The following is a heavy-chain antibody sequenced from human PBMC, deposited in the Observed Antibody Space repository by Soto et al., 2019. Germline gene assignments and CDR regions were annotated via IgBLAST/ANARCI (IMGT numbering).Heavy chain of an antibody. CDR2: ISSSSSYI. V-gene: IGHV3-21*01. CDR1: GFTFSSYS. J-gene: IGHJ6*03. D-gene: IGHD5-12*01. CDR3: ARDEIVATHYYMDV. Sequence: GGSLRLSCAASGFTFSSYSMNWVRQAPGKGLEWVSSISSSSSYIYYADSVKGRFTISRDNAKNSLYLQMNSLRAEDTAVYYCARDEIVATHYYMDVWGKGTTVTVSS.